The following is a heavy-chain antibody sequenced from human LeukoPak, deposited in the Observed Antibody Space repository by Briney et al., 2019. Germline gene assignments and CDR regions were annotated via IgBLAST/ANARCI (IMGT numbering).Heavy chain of an antibody. CDR3: AKRHDYGDYYFDY. V-gene: IGHV3-23*01. CDR2: ISGSGGST. Sequence: GGSLRLSCAASGFTFSSYAMSWVRQAPGKGLEGVSAISGSGGSTYYADSVRGRSTISRDNSKNTLYLQMNSLRAEDTAVYYCAKRHDYGDYYFDYWGQGTLVTVSS. CDR1: GFTFSSYA. D-gene: IGHD4-17*01. J-gene: IGHJ4*02.